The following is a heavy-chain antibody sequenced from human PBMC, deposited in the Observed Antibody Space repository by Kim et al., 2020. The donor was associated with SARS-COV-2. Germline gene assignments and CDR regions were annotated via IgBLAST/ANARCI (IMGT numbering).Heavy chain of an antibody. J-gene: IGHJ4*02. Sequence: SETLSLTCTVSGGSISSGGYYWSWIRQHPGKGLEWIGYIYYSGSTYYNPSLKSRVTISVDTSKNQFSLKLSSVTAADTAVYYCARGAGYYDSSPQFDYWGQGTLVTVSS. CDR3: ARGAGYYDSSPQFDY. V-gene: IGHV4-31*03. D-gene: IGHD3-22*01. CDR1: GGSISSGGYY. CDR2: IYYSGST.